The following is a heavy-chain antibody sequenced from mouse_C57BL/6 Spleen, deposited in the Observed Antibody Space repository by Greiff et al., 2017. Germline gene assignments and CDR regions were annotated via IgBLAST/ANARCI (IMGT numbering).Heavy chain of an antibody. CDR1: GFNIKDDY. Sequence: EVMLVESGAELVRPGASVKLSCTASGFNIKDDYMHWVKQRPEQGLEWIGWIDPENGDTEYASKFQGKATITADTSSNTAYLQLSSLTSEDTAVYYCTQGGLRRGDWYFDVWGTGTTVTVSS. J-gene: IGHJ1*03. V-gene: IGHV14-4*01. D-gene: IGHD2-4*01. CDR3: TQGGLRRGDWYFDV. CDR2: IDPENGDT.